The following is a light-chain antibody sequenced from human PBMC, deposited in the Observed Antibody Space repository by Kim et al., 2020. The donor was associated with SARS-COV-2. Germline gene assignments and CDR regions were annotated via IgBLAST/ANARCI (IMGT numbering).Light chain of an antibody. V-gene: IGKV3-20*01. CDR3: QQYGSSPWT. J-gene: IGKJ1*01. Sequence: EIVLTQSPCTLSLSPGERATLSCRASQSVSSSYLAWYQQKPGQAPRLLIYGASSRATGSPDRFSGSGCGTDFSITISRLEPEDFAVYYCQQYGSSPWTFGQGTKVDIK. CDR2: GAS. CDR1: QSVSSSY.